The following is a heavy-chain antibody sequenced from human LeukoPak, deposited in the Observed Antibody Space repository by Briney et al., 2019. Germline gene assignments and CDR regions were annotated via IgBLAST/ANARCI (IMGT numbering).Heavy chain of an antibody. CDR3: ARVVAATGGWRFDY. CDR2: IYNSGST. Sequence: PSETLSLTCTVPGGSISTYFWSWLRHPPGKGLEWPGFIYNSGSTNYNPSLKSRVTISVDTSRNQFSLKLSSVTAADTAAYYCARVVAATGGWRFDYWGQGALVTVSS. CDR1: GGSISTYF. D-gene: IGHD6-13*01. V-gene: IGHV4-59*01. J-gene: IGHJ4*02.